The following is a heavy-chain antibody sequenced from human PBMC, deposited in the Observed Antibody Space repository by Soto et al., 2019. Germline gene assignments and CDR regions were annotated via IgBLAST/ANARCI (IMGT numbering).Heavy chain of an antibody. V-gene: IGHV4-59*01. D-gene: IGHD3-10*01. CDR2: IYYSGST. J-gene: IGHJ6*02. CDR3: ARTYFSGRLQYYYYGMDV. Sequence: ASETLSLTCTVSGCSISSYYWSWIRQPPGKGLEWIGYIYYSGSTNYNPSLKSRVTISVDTSKNQFSLKLSSVTAADTAVYYCARTYFSGRLQYYYYGMDVWGQGTTVTVSS. CDR1: GCSISSYY.